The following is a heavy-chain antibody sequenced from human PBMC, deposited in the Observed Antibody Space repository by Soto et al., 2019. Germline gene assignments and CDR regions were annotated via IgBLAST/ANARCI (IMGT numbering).Heavy chain of an antibody. J-gene: IGHJ6*03. V-gene: IGHV3-23*01. CDR2: IGESGTPT. CDR1: GFTFNSYA. D-gene: IGHD2-2*02. CDR3: ARVGYCSSTSCYSYYYYMDV. Sequence: PGGSMRLSCAASGFTFNSYAVKWVRQAPGKGLEWVSLIGESGTPTYYADSVKGRFTISRDNSGNTLFLEMYSLRAEDTAVYYCARVGYCSSTSCYSYYYYMDVWGKGTTVTVSS.